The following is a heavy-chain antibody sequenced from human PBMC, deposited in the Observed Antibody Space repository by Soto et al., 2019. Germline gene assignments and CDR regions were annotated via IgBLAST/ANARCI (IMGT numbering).Heavy chain of an antibody. Sequence: ASVKVSCKASGGTFSSYAISWVRQAPGQGLEWMGGIIPIFGTANYAQKFQGRVTITADESTSTAYMELSSLRSEDTAVYYCASGVNYDFWSGYFDYWGQGTLVTVSS. J-gene: IGHJ4*02. CDR3: ASGVNYDFWSGYFDY. CDR1: GGTFSSYA. V-gene: IGHV1-69*13. CDR2: IIPIFGTA. D-gene: IGHD3-3*01.